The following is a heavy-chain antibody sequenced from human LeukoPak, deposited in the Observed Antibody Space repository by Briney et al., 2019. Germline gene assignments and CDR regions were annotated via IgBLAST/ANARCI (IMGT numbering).Heavy chain of an antibody. CDR3: AREGQWLVSAPTY. D-gene: IGHD6-19*01. V-gene: IGHV1-69*04. CDR1: GGTFSSYA. CDR2: IIPVLGIA. J-gene: IGHJ4*02. Sequence: GASVKVSCKASGGTFSSYAISWVRQAPGQGLEWMGRIIPVLGIANYAQKFQGRVTITAGKSTSTAYMELSSLRSEDTAVYYCAREGQWLVSAPTYWGQGTLVTVSS.